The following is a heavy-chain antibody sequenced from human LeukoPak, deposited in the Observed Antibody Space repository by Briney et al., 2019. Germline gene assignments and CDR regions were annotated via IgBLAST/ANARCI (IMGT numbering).Heavy chain of an antibody. Sequence: GWSLRLSCAASGFTFSSYAMSWVRQAPGKGLEWVSAISGSGGSTYYADSVKGRFTISRDNSKNTLYLQMNSLRAEDTAVYYCAKPHYYGSGSYYGYWGQGTLVTVSS. CDR1: GFTFSSYA. D-gene: IGHD3-10*01. CDR2: ISGSGGST. V-gene: IGHV3-23*01. CDR3: AKPHYYGSGSYYGY. J-gene: IGHJ4*02.